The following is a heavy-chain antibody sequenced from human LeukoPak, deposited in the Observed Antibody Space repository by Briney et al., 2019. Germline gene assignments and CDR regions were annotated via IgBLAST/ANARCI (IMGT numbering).Heavy chain of an antibody. CDR3: AKDKEGIAVAGTPIDY. CDR2: ISGSGGST. CDR1: GFTFSSYA. J-gene: IGHJ4*02. V-gene: IGHV3-23*01. Sequence: PGGSLRLSCAASGFTFSSYAMSWVRQAPGKGLEWVSAISGSGGSTYYADSAKGRFTISRDNSKNTLYLQMNSLRAEDTAVYYCAKDKEGIAVAGTPIDYWGQGTLVTVSS. D-gene: IGHD6-19*01.